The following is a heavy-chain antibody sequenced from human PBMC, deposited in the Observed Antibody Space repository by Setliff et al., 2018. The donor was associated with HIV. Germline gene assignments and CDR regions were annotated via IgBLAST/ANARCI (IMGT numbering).Heavy chain of an antibody. Sequence: PSETLSLTCAVSGYSISRGYFWVWVRQPPGKGLEWIGSVPHSGNTDYNISLKSRVTISIDNSNNHFSLKLRSVTAADTAVYYCVSQPESRWQIEYWGQGTLVTVSS. CDR1: GYSISRGYF. CDR3: VSQPESRWQIEY. D-gene: IGHD3-10*01. J-gene: IGHJ4*02. V-gene: IGHV4-38-2*01. CDR2: VPHSGNT.